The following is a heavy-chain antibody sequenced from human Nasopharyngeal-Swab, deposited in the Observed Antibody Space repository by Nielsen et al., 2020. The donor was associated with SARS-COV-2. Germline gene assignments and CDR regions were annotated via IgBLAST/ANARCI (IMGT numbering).Heavy chain of an antibody. CDR1: GYTFTSYD. CDR2: MNPNSGNT. J-gene: IGHJ6*02. CDR3: ARGDYYYYGMDV. Sequence: ASVKVSCKASGYTFTSYDINWVRQATGQGLEWMGWMNPNSGNTGYAQKFQGRVTMTRNTSISTAYMELSSLRSEDTAVYYCARGDYYYYGMDVWGQGTTVTVSS. V-gene: IGHV1-8*01.